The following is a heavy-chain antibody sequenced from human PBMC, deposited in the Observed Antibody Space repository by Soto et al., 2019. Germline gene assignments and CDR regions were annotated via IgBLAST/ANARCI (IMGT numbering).Heavy chain of an antibody. CDR2: IYYGAST. V-gene: IGHV4-39*02. CDR1: GGSISSSSYY. J-gene: IGHJ5*02. D-gene: IGHD3-10*01. CDR3: ATEARLTRPLNWFDP. Sequence: SETLSLTCTVSGGSISSSSYYWGWIRQPPGKGLEWIGNIYYGASTYYNPSLKSRVTMSVDTSKNQFFLNLSFVTAADPAVYYCATEARLTRPLNWFDPGGQGTLVTASS.